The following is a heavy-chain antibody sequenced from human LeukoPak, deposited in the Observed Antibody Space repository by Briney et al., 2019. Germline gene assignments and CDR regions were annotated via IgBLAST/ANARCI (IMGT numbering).Heavy chain of an antibody. Sequence: PSQTLSLTCTVSGGSISRGGYYWSWIRQHPGNGLERIGYIYYSGSTYYNPSLKSRVTISVDTSKNQFSLKLSSVTAADTAVYFCARGGSRIDYWGQGTLVTVSS. CDR3: ARGGSRIDY. CDR2: IYYSGST. CDR1: GGSISRGGYY. V-gene: IGHV4-31*03. J-gene: IGHJ4*02. D-gene: IGHD3-16*01.